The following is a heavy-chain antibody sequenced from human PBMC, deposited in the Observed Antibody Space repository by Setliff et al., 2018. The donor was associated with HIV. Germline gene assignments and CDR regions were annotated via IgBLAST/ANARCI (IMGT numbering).Heavy chain of an antibody. CDR1: GYTFTSYA. CDR2: MNAASGKT. Sequence: ASVKVSCKASGYTFTSYAMHWVRQAPGQRLEWLGWMNAASGKTKYSEEFQSRISFTRDTSAKTAYLELTKLTSEDMAIYYCVRVRVGGSLYFDFWGHGTPVTVSS. CDR3: VRVRVGGSLYFDF. V-gene: IGHV1-3*03. J-gene: IGHJ4*01. D-gene: IGHD1-26*01.